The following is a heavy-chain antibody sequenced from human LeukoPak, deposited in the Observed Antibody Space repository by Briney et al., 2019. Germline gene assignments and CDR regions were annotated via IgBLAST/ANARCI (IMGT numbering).Heavy chain of an antibody. CDR2: MCYSGST. V-gene: IGHV4-59*01. CDR3: ARGATVGATHDWFDP. Sequence: SETLFLTCTVPVGSISSYYWTWVRQTPGKGLEWNGYMCYSGSTNYNPSLKSRVTISVDTSKNQFSLKLSSVTAADTAVYYCARGATVGATHDWFDPWGQGTLVTVSS. CDR1: VGSISSYY. J-gene: IGHJ5*02. D-gene: IGHD1-26*01.